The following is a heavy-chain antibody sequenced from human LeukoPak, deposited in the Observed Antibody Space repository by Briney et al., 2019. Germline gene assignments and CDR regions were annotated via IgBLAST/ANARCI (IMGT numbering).Heavy chain of an antibody. CDR2: ISGSGGST. D-gene: IGHD3-3*01. CDR1: GFTFSSYA. Sequence: GASLRLSCVASGFTFSSYAMSWVRQAPGKGLEWVSRISGSGGSTYYADSVKGRFTISRDSSKNTLYLQMNSLRAEDTAVYYCAKDHDFWSGYYEDYWGQGTLVTVSS. CDR3: AKDHDFWSGYYEDY. V-gene: IGHV3-23*01. J-gene: IGHJ4*02.